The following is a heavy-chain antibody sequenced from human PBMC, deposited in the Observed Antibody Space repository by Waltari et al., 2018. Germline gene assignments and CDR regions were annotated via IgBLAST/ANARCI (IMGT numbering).Heavy chain of an antibody. J-gene: IGHJ5*02. Sequence: QVQLQASGPGLLKPSETLSLTCAVSGYSISSGYYWGWIRQPPEEGLEWIGSMYHSGNTYYNPSLKSRVTMSLDTSKNQFSLKLSSVTATDTAVYYCARVHSVSYAQASWFDPWGQGTLVTVSS. V-gene: IGHV4-38-2*01. CDR1: GYSISSGYY. CDR3: ARVHSVSYAQASWFDP. CDR2: MYHSGNT. D-gene: IGHD1-26*01.